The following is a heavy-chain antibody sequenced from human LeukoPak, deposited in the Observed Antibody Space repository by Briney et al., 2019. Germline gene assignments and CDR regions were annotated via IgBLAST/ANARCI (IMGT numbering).Heavy chain of an antibody. V-gene: IGHV3-33*01. CDR2: IWYDGSNK. J-gene: IGHJ3*02. Sequence: WGSLRLSCAASGFTFSSYGMHWVRQAPGKGLEWVAVIWYDGSNKYYADSVKGRFTISRDNSKNTLYLQMNSLRAEGTAVYYCARDPRCSSTSCYISYAFDIWGQGTMVTVSS. CDR1: GFTFSSYG. CDR3: ARDPRCSSTSCYISYAFDI. D-gene: IGHD2-2*02.